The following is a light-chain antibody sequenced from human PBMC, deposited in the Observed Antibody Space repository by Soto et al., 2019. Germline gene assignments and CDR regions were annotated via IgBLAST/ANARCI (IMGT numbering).Light chain of an antibody. V-gene: IGLV2-14*01. J-gene: IGLJ1*01. Sequence: QSALTQPASVSGSPGQSITISCTGTXSDVGGYNYVSWYQQHPGKAPKLMIYDVSNRPSGVSNRFSGSKSGNTASLTISGLQAEDEADYYCSSYTSSSLYVFGTGTKLTVL. CDR1: XSDVGGYNY. CDR2: DVS. CDR3: SSYTSSSLYV.